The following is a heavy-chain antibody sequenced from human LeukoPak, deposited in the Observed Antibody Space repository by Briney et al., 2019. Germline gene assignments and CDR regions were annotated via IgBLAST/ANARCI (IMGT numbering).Heavy chain of an antibody. CDR1: GGSISSGNYY. Sequence: SQTLSLTCTVSGGSISSGNYYWSWIRQPAGKGLEWIGRIWADGAPTYRPSLKSRVTISVDKSKNQFSLKLSSVTAADTAVYYCASSPRWGAAGTGKAFDYWGQGTLVTVSS. CDR2: IWADGAP. D-gene: IGHD6-13*01. V-gene: IGHV4-61*02. CDR3: ASSPRWGAAGTGKAFDY. J-gene: IGHJ4*02.